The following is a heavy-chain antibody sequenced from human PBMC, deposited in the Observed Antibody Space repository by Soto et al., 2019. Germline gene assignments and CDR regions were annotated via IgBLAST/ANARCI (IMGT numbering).Heavy chain of an antibody. J-gene: IGHJ5*02. CDR1: GFTFSNAW. D-gene: IGHD6-13*01. CDR2: IKSKTDGGTT. CDR3: TTLHYPGISLDP. V-gene: IGHV3-15*01. Sequence: EVQLVESGGGLVKPGGSLRLSCAASGFTFSNAWMSWVRQAPGKGLEWVGRIKSKTDGGTTDYAAPVKGRFTISRDDSKNTLDLQMNSLKTEDTAVYYCTTLHYPGISLDPWGQGTLVTVSS.